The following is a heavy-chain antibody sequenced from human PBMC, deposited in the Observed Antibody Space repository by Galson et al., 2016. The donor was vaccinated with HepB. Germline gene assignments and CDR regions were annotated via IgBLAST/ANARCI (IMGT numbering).Heavy chain of an antibody. CDR3: ARSLGTAIFDY. Sequence: PALVKPTQTLTLTCTFSGFSLTNGGVGVGWIRQPPGKALEWLALIYWDDDKRYSPSLKNRLTITKDTSKNQVVLVMANMDPVDTGTYYCARSLGTAIFDYWGQGILVTVAS. J-gene: IGHJ4*02. V-gene: IGHV2-5*02. D-gene: IGHD1-7*01. CDR1: GFSLTNGGVG. CDR2: IYWDDDK.